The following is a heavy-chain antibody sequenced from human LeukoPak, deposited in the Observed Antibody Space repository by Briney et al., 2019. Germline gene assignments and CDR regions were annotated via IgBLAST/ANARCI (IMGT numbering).Heavy chain of an antibody. Sequence: GGPLTLSCAASGFTFNSYSMNWVRQAPGKGLEWVSYISSSSSTIYYADSVKGRFTISRDNAKNSLYLQINSLRAEDTAVYYCARGSGWYAYRWGQGTLVTV. V-gene: IGHV3-48*01. CDR3: ARGSGWYAYR. J-gene: IGHJ5*02. CDR2: ISSSSSTI. CDR1: GFTFNSYS. D-gene: IGHD6-13*01.